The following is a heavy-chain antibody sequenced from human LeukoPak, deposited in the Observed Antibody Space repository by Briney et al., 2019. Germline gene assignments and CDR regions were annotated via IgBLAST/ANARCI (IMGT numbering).Heavy chain of an antibody. CDR1: GFTFSNYW. CDR3: AIIAAAGSGSDAFDI. J-gene: IGHJ3*02. Sequence: GGSLRLSCAASGFTFSNYWMSWVRQAPGKGLEWVANIKQDGSEKYFAGSVMGRFTISRDNAKNSLYLQMNSLTAEDTAVYYCAIIAAAGSGSDAFDIWGQGTMVTVSS. V-gene: IGHV3-7*02. D-gene: IGHD6-13*01. CDR2: IKQDGSEK.